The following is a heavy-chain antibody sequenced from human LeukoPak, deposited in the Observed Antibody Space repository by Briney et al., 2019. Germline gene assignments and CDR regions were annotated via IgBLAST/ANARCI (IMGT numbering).Heavy chain of an antibody. CDR1: GKTFTNYY. J-gene: IGHJ6*03. V-gene: IGHV1-46*01. CDR2: INPAAGRT. D-gene: IGHD3-22*01. Sequence: GASVEISCKASGKTFTNYYIHWARQAPGQGLEWMGLINPAAGRTGYAQKFQGRLTFTGDTSTSTVYMILTTLRSEDTAVYFCAFTDDSSPFEGYYYMDVWGKGTTVAVSS. CDR3: AFTDDSSPFEGYYYMDV.